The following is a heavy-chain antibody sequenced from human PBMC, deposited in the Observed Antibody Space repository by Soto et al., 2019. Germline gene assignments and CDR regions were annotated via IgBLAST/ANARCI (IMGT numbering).Heavy chain of an antibody. J-gene: IGHJ4*02. Sequence: QVQLVQSGAEVKKPGSSVKVSGKASGGTFSSYAISWVRQAPGQGLEWMGGLIPIFGTANYAQKFQGRVTITADESTSTAYMELSSLRSEDTAVYYWAMPGGYSYGFDYWGQGTLVTVSS. D-gene: IGHD5-18*01. V-gene: IGHV1-69*01. CDR1: GGTFSSYA. CDR2: LIPIFGTA. CDR3: AMPGGYSYGFDY.